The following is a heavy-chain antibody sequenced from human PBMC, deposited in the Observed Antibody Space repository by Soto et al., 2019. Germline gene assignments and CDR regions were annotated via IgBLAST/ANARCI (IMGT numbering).Heavy chain of an antibody. V-gene: IGHV3-7*01. J-gene: IGHJ3*01. CDR1: DFTFSTYW. CDR3: ATDRWTGAFDF. CDR2: IRQDGREI. D-gene: IGHD1-1*01. Sequence: LRLSCVASDFTFSTYWMAWLRQTPGKGLEFVANIRQDGREINYLDSGKGRFTISRDNAEKSLFLRMNSLRAEDTAVYYCATDRWTGAFDFRGQGTVVTVS.